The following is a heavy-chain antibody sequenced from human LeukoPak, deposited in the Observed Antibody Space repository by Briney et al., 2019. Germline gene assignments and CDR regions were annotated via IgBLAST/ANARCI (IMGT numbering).Heavy chain of an antibody. V-gene: IGHV3-74*01. D-gene: IGHD3-3*01. J-gene: IGHJ5*02. CDR3: AREVTAIFGVVIERSFDP. Sequence: GGSLRLSCAASGFTFSSYWMYWVRQAPGKGLVWVSRIKGDGSSTSYADSVKGRFTISRDNSKNTLYLQMNSLRAEDTAVYYCAREVTAIFGVVIERSFDPWGQGTLVTVSS. CDR2: IKGDGSST. CDR1: GFTFSSYW.